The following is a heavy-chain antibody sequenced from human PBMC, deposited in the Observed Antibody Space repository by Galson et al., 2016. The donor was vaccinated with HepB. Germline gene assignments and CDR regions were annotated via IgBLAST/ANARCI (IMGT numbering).Heavy chain of an antibody. V-gene: IGHV5-10-1*01. D-gene: IGHD3-10*01. CDR1: GYSFTSYW. CDR3: ARGFRGFSALCHS. Sequence: QSGAEVKKPGESLRISCKGSGYSFTSYWINWVRQMPGKGLEWMGRIDPSDSYTNYSPSFQGHVTISVDKPISTAYLQWSSLKASDSAMYYCARGFRGFSALCHSWGQGTLVTVSS. CDR2: IDPSDSYT. J-gene: IGHJ5*02.